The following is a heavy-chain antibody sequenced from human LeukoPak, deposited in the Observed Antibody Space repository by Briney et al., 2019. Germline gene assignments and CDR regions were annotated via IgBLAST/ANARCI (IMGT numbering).Heavy chain of an antibody. Sequence: PGWSLRLSCAASGFSFSTYWMHWVRQVPGTGPVWVSRTNADGSITDYTDSVKGRFTISRDNAKDTLYLQMNSLRPEDTAVYYCGRDLGGRGGAWGQGTLVTVSS. CDR2: TNADGSIT. CDR3: GRDLGGRGGA. D-gene: IGHD3-16*01. CDR1: GFSFSTYW. V-gene: IGHV3-74*01. J-gene: IGHJ5*02.